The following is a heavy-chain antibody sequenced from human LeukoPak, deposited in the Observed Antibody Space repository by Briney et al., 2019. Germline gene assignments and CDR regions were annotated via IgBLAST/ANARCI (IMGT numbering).Heavy chain of an antibody. CDR1: GGSISNTNW. CDR2: VDLLGRT. Sequence: SGTLSLTCGVSGGSISNTNWWTWVRQPPGKGLEWIGEVDLLGRTNYNPSLKSRVAISVDKSENHISLWLTSVTAADTAGYYCAREGGPYRPLDYSGQGTLVTVSS. J-gene: IGHJ4*02. CDR3: AREGGPYRPLDY. V-gene: IGHV4-4*02.